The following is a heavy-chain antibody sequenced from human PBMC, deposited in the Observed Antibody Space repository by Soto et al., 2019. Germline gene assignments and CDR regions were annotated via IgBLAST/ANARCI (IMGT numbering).Heavy chain of an antibody. CDR1: GGSFSGYY. J-gene: IGHJ4*02. Sequence: SETLSLTCAVYGGSFSGYYWSWIRQPPGKGLEWIGEINHSGSTNYNPSLKSRVTISVDTSKNQFSLKLSSVTAADTAVYYCARVWDCSSTSCPRAEYYFDYWGQGTLVTVSS. V-gene: IGHV4-34*01. CDR2: INHSGST. D-gene: IGHD2-2*01. CDR3: ARVWDCSSTSCPRAEYYFDY.